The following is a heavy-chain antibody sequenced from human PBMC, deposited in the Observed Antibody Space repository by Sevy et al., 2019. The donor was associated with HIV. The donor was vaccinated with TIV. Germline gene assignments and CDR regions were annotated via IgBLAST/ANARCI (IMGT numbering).Heavy chain of an antibody. J-gene: IGHJ3*02. CDR2: ISGPGGTT. V-gene: IGHV3-23*01. D-gene: IGHD4-17*01. Sequence: GGSLRLSCAASGFTFSSYAMCWVRQAPGKGLGWVSSISGPGGTTYYADTVKGRFTISKDNSKNTLHLQMNSLTADDSAVYYCAKGDEPATDYGDYVPNAFDIWGQGTMVTVS. CDR3: AKGDEPATDYGDYVPNAFDI. CDR1: GFTFSSYA.